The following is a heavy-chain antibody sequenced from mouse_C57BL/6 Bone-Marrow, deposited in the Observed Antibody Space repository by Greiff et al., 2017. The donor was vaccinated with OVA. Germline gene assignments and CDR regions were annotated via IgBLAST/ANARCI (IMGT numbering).Heavy chain of an antibody. CDR1: GYAFTSSW. CDR3: AGDEDGYYASYFDY. CDR2: IYPGDGDT. D-gene: IGHD2-3*01. V-gene: IGHV1-82*01. Sequence: QVQLQQSGPELVKPGASVKISCKASGYAFTSSWMNWVKQRPGKGLEWIGRIYPGDGDTNYNGKFKGKATLTADKSSSTAYMQLSSLTSEDSAVYVYAGDEDGYYASYFDYWGQGTTLTVSS. J-gene: IGHJ2*01.